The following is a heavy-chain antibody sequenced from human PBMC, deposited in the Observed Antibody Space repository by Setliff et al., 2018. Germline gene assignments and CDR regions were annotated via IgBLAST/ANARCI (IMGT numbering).Heavy chain of an antibody. CDR1: GFTLSSYG. V-gene: IGHV3-33*08. J-gene: IGHJ4*02. CDR2: IWYDGSDK. D-gene: IGHD3-10*01. CDR3: ARAHPHDFGEYVDY. Sequence: GGSLRLSCAASGFTLSSYGMHWVRQAPGKGLEWVAVIWYDGSDKYYADSVKGRFTISRDNSRNTLYLQMSSLRGEDTAVYYCARAHPHDFGEYVDYWGQGTLVTVSS.